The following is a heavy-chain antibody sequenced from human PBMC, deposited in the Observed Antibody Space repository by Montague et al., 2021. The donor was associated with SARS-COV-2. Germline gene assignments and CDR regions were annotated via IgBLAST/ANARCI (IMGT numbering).Heavy chain of an antibody. J-gene: IGHJ5*02. CDR2: VFFCLNT. V-gene: IGHV4-39*01. D-gene: IGHD1-1*01. Sequence: SETLSLTCTVESQSLVSCNSGAARKRPRLNSGHQLIWYVFFCLNTMYNPSLKSRVTMSVDTSKNQFSLHLNLVTAADTAVYYCARRLTGLEPPFDPWGQGTRVIVSS. CDR1: SQSLVSCNSG. CDR3: ARRLTGLEPPFDP.